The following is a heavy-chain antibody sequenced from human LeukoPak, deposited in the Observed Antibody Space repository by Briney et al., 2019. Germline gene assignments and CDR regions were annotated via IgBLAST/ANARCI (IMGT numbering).Heavy chain of an antibody. CDR2: ISGVADTT. CDR1: GFTFSDYA. D-gene: IGHD5-12*01. V-gene: IGHV3-23*01. J-gene: IGHJ4*02. Sequence: PGGSLRLSCAGSGFTFSDYAMGWVRQAPGKGLEWISDISGVADTTHYADSVKGRFTISGDNSKNTLYLQMNSLRAEDTAVYYCATESKWLPTYWGQGTMVTVSS. CDR3: ATESKWLPTY.